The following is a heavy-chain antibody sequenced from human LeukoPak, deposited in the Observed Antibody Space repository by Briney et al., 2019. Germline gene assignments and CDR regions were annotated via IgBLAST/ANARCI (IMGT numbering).Heavy chain of an antibody. CDR1: GLTFSSYS. Sequence: GSLRLSCTASGLTFSSYSMNWVRQVPGKGLEWVSSISSSSIYIYYADSVKGRFTISRDNAKNSLYLQMNSLRAEDTAVYYCARDRIAVAATETSFDYWGQGTLVTVSS. CDR3: ARDRIAVAATETSFDY. CDR2: ISSSSIYI. J-gene: IGHJ4*02. D-gene: IGHD6-19*01. V-gene: IGHV3-21*01.